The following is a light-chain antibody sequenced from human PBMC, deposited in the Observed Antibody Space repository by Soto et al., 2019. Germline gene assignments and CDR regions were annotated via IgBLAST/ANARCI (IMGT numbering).Light chain of an antibody. J-gene: IGLJ1*01. V-gene: IGLV2-14*01. CDR2: DVS. CDR1: SSDVGGYNY. CDR3: NSYTTSSTYV. Sequence: QSVLTQPASVSGSPGQPITISCTGTSSDVGGYNYVSWYQQHPGKAPKVMIYDVSNRPSGVSNRFSDSKSGNTASLTISGLQAEDEADYYCNSYTTSSTYVFGTGTKVTVL.